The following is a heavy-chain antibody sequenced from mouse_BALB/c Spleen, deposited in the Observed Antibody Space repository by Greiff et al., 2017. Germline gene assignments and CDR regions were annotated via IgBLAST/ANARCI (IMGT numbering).Heavy chain of an antibody. V-gene: IGHV5-6*01. J-gene: IGHJ1*01. CDR2: ISSGGSYT. Sequence: EVQLVESGGDLVKPGGSLKLSCAASGFTFSSYGMSWVRQTPDKRLEWVATISSGGSYTYYPDSVKGRFTISRDNAKNTKYLQKSSLESEDTAMYYCARDDSSYDWYFDVWGAGTTVTVSS. CDR1: GFTFSSYG. CDR3: ARDDSSYDWYFDV. D-gene: IGHD1-1*01.